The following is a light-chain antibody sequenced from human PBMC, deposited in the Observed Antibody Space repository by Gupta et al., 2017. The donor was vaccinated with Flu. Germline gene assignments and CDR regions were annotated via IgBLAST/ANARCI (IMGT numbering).Light chain of an antibody. Sequence: DIQVTQSPSSLSAPVGDRVTITCRTSQNISTFMNWYQQKPGSAPRVLIYAASSLHRGVPSRFSGSGSGTYFTLTISGLQPEDFVNYYCQQSYSPPRTFGRGTKVEIK. CDR3: QQSYSPPRT. V-gene: IGKV1-39*01. CDR1: QNISTF. CDR2: AAS. J-gene: IGKJ4*02.